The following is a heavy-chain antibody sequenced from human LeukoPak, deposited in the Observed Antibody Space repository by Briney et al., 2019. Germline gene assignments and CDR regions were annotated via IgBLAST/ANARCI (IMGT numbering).Heavy chain of an antibody. CDR3: ARRELSASYSFFDY. D-gene: IGHD1-26*01. CDR2: ITSYNGNT. CDR1: GYPLTNYG. Sequence: ASVTVSCKASGYPLTNYGLTWVRQAPGQGLEWVGWITSYNGNTVTAQRFQGRVTMTTDTSTSTAYMELRGLRSDDTAVYYCARRELSASYSFFDYWGQGTLVTVSS. V-gene: IGHV1-18*01. J-gene: IGHJ4*02.